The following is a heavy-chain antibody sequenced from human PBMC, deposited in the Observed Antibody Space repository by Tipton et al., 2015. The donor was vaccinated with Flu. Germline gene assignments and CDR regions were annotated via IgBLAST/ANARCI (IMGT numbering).Heavy chain of an antibody. J-gene: IGHJ5*02. CDR1: GFTFSSYA. V-gene: IGHV3-23*01. Sequence: SLRLSCAASGFTFSSYAMSWVRQAPGKGPEWVSAISGSGGSTYYADSVKGRFTISRDSSKNTLYLQMNSLRAEDTAVYYCAKIPKGDYVRWFDPWGQGTLVTVSS. CDR2: ISGSGGST. CDR3: AKIPKGDYVRWFDP. D-gene: IGHD4-17*01.